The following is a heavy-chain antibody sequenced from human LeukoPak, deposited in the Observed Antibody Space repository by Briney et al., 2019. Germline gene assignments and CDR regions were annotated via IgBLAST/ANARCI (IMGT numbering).Heavy chain of an antibody. J-gene: IGHJ4*02. D-gene: IGHD6-6*01. CDR1: GGSFSGYY. CDR3: SIAARGVDY. V-gene: IGHV4-34*01. Sequence: PSETLSLTCAAYGGSFSGYYWSWIRQPPGKGLEWIGEINHSGSTNYNPSLKSRVTISVDTSKNQFSLKLSSVTAADTAVYYCSIAARGVDYWGQGTLVTVSS. CDR2: INHSGST.